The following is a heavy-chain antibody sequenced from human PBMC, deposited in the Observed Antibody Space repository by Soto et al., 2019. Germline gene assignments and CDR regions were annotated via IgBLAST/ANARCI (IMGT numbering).Heavy chain of an antibody. V-gene: IGHV1-69*01. CDR1: GDTFTYYG. CDR3: ASYLCTTVAGPPRRETYGWLGP. Sequence: QVQLVQSGAEVKRPGSSVKLSCKASGDTFTYYGISWVRQPPGQGLEWMGGSIHIIGPATYAQKFQGRVTITADQSTSSAYMELSSLGSEDTALYYCASYLCTTVAGPPRRETYGWLGPWGQGTLVTVSS. J-gene: IGHJ5*02. CDR2: SIHIIGPA. D-gene: IGHD2-8*01.